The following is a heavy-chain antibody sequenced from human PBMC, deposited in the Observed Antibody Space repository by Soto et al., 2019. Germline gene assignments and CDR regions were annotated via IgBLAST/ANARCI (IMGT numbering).Heavy chain of an antibody. CDR2: ISPYNGNT. D-gene: IGHD3-10*01. Sequence: VASVKVSCKASGYTFTTYGISWVRQAPGQGLEWMGWISPYNGNTNYPQKLQGRVTMTTDTSTSTAYMELRSLRSDDTAVYFCARDYGSGSYRSDYWGQGTLVTVSS. V-gene: IGHV1-18*04. CDR1: GYTFTTYG. CDR3: ARDYGSGSYRSDY. J-gene: IGHJ4*02.